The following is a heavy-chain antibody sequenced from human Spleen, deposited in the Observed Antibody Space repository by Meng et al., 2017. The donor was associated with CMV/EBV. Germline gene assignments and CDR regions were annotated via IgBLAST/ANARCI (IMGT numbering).Heavy chain of an antibody. D-gene: IGHD2-2*03. Sequence: TNGVGVGWLRQPPGKPLGWLALIAYNGDKRYNPSLKSRLTISEDTSKNQVVLTVTNMDPVDTATYFCAHRRGGYCSTTSCSPNWFDPWGQGVLVTVSS. CDR3: AHRRGGYCSTTSCSPNWFDP. J-gene: IGHJ5*02. CDR1: TNGVG. V-gene: IGHV2-5*01. CDR2: IAYNGDK.